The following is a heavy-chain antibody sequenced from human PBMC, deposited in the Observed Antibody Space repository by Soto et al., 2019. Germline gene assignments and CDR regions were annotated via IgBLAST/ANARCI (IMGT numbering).Heavy chain of an antibody. CDR2: IYYSGST. J-gene: IGHJ5*02. V-gene: IGHV4-59*01. Sequence: SETLSLTCTFSGGSISSYYWSWIRQPPGKGLEWIGYIYYSGSTDYNPSLKSRVTISVDTSKNQFSLKLSSVTAADTAVYYCARSWFGELNWFDPWGPGTLVTVSA. D-gene: IGHD3-10*01. CDR1: GGSISSYY. CDR3: ARSWFGELNWFDP.